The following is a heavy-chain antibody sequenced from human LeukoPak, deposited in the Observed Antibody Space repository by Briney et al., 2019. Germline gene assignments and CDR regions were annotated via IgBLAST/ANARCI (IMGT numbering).Heavy chain of an antibody. V-gene: IGHV1-46*01. J-gene: IGHJ5*02. CDR1: GYTFTSYY. CDR3: ARDHLDYYGSGMNWFDP. CDR2: INPSGGST. Sequence: ASVKVSCKASGYTFTSYYMHWVRQAPGQGLEWMGIINPSGGSTSYAQKFQGRVTMTRDTSTSTVYMELSSLRSEDTAVYYCARDHLDYYGSGMNWFDPWGQGILVTVSS. D-gene: IGHD3-10*01.